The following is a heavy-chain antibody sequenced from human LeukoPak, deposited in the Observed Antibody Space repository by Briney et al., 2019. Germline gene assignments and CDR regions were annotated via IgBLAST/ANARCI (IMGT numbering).Heavy chain of an antibody. V-gene: IGHV3-11*04. D-gene: IGHD3-3*01. CDR2: ISGSGGTI. J-gene: IGHJ4*02. Sequence: GGSLRLSCAASGFNFNDDYMSWIRQAPGKGLEWVSYISGSGGTIYVADSVKGRFIISRDNAKNSLYLLMNSLRAEDTAVYYCARRRSGYYYYWGQGTLVTVSS. CDR3: ARRRSGYYYY. CDR1: GFNFNDDY.